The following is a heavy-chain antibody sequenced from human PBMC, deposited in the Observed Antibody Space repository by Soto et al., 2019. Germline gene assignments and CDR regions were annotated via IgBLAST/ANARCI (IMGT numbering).Heavy chain of an antibody. V-gene: IGHV4-39*01. Sequence: QLQLQESGPGLVKPSETLSLTCTVSGGSISSSSYYWGWIRQPPGKGLEWIGSIYYSGSTYYNPSLKSRVTISVDTSKNQFSLKLSSVTAADTAVYYCARLGGPLYGDRENFFDYWGQGTLVTVSS. CDR3: ARLGGPLYGDRENFFDY. D-gene: IGHD4-17*01. CDR2: IYYSGST. CDR1: GGSISSSSYY. J-gene: IGHJ4*02.